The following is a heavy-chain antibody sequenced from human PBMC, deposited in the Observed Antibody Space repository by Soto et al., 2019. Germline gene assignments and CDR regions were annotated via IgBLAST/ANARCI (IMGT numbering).Heavy chain of an antibody. V-gene: IGHV3-30*18. Sequence: GGSLRLSCAASVFTFSNYAMHWVRQAPGKGLEWVAVISDDGSNTYYADSVKGRFTISRDNPKNTLYLQMNSLRAEDTAVYYCVKVGGYDGYEPLDKWGQGTLVTVSS. CDR2: ISDDGSNT. CDR3: VKVGGYDGYEPLDK. J-gene: IGHJ4*02. CDR1: VFTFSNYA. D-gene: IGHD5-12*01.